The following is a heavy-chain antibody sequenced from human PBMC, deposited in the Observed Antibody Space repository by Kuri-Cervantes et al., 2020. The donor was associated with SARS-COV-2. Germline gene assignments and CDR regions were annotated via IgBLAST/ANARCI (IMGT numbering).Heavy chain of an antibody. CDR1: GFTFSSYG. D-gene: IGHD1-7*01. Sequence: GGSLRLSCEASGFTFSSYGMHWVRQAPGKGLEWVAFIRYDGSNKYYADSVKGRFTISRENSKNTLYLQMISLRAEDTAVYYCAKDFGITGTTSYFDNWGQGTLVTVSS. V-gene: IGHV3-30*02. CDR2: IRYDGSNK. J-gene: IGHJ4*02. CDR3: AKDFGITGTTSYFDN.